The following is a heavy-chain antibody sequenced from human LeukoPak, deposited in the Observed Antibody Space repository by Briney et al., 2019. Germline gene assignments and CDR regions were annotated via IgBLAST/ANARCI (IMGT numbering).Heavy chain of an antibody. CDR1: GYTFTAYY. D-gene: IGHD3-16*02. CDR3: ARGAYDYVWGNSRYTNDAFDF. V-gene: IGHV1-2*02. Sequence: ASVKISCKASGYTFTAYYLHWVRQAPGQGLEWMGWINPNRGGTNYAQEFQGRVTMTRDPSISIGYMELSSLRSDDTAIYYCARGAYDYVWGNSRYTNDAFDFWGQGTMVTVSS. J-gene: IGHJ3*01. CDR2: INPNRGGT.